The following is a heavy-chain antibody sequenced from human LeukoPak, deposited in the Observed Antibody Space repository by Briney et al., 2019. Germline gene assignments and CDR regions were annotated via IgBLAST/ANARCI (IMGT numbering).Heavy chain of an antibody. V-gene: IGHV4-34*01. Sequence: SETLSLTCAVYGGPFSGYYWSGIRQPPGKGLEWSGEINHSGSTNYNPSLKSRVTISVDTSKDQFSLKQSSVAAADTAVKYCAIGQDDSSGYYYAPSWYFDLWGRGTLVTVSS. D-gene: IGHD3-22*01. CDR3: AIGQDDSSGYYYAPSWYFDL. CDR2: INHSGST. J-gene: IGHJ2*01. CDR1: GGPFSGYY.